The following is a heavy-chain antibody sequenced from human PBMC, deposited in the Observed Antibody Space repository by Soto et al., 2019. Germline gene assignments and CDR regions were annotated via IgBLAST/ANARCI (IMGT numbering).Heavy chain of an antibody. J-gene: IGHJ4*02. Sequence: EVQLFESGGGLVQPGGSLRLSCAASGFAFSSYAMSWVRQAPGKGLEWVSAISVSGGSTYYADSVKGRFTISRDNSKNTLYLQMNSLRAEDTAVYYCAKRGSSTEYYFDYWGQGTLVTVSS. CDR3: AKRGSSTEYYFDY. V-gene: IGHV3-23*01. CDR1: GFAFSSYA. CDR2: ISVSGGST. D-gene: IGHD3-10*01.